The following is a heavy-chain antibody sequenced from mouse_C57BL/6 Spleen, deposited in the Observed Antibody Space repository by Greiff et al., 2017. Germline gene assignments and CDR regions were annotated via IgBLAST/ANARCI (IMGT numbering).Heavy chain of an antibody. CDR1: GYTFTSYW. V-gene: IGHV1-64*01. D-gene: IGHD2-5*01. CDR2: IHPNSGST. J-gene: IGHJ4*01. CDR3: ARLNSNYEGAMDY. Sequence: QVQLQQPGAELVKPGASVKLSCKASGYTFTSYWMHWVKQRPGQGLEWIGMIHPNSGSTNYNEKFKSKATLTVDKSSSTAYMQLSSLTSEDSAVYYCARLNSNYEGAMDYWGQGTSVTVSS.